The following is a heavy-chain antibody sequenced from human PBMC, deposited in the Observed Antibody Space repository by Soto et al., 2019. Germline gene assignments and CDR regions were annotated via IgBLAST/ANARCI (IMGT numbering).Heavy chain of an antibody. V-gene: IGHV3-23*01. D-gene: IGHD3-22*01. CDR3: AKKISMIVVVIGAQGMDV. CDR1: GFTFSSYA. CDR2: ISGSGGST. J-gene: IGHJ6*01. Sequence: GGALRLSCAASGFTFSSYAMSWVRQAPGKGLEWVSAISGSGGSTYYADSVKGRFTISRDNSKNTLYLQMNSLRAEDTAVYYCAKKISMIVVVIGAQGMDVWAQGTKVSVSS.